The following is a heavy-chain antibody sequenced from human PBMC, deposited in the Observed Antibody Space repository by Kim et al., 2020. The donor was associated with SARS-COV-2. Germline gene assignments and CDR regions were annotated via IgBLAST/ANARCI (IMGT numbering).Heavy chain of an antibody. J-gene: IGHJ4*02. CDR1: GFTFSSYA. D-gene: IGHD6-19*01. V-gene: IGHV3-64D*06. CDR3: VKVSGWSAALYDY. CDR2: ISSNGGST. Sequence: GGSLRLSCSASGFTFSSYAMHWVRQAPGKGLEYVSAISSNGGSTYYADSVKGRFTISRDNSKNTLYLQMSSLRAEDTAVYYCVKVSGWSAALYDYWGQGTLVTVSS.